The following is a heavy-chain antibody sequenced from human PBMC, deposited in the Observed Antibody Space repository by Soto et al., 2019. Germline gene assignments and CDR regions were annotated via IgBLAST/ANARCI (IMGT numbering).Heavy chain of an antibody. J-gene: IGHJ5*02. Sequence: ASVKVSCKASGYTFTSYGISCVRQAPRQGLEWMGWISAYNGNTNYAQKLQGRVTMTTDTSTSTAYMELRSLRSDDTAVYYCARMSSATIFGVVNNWFDPWGQGTLVTVSS. CDR2: ISAYNGNT. CDR3: ARMSSATIFGVVNNWFDP. D-gene: IGHD3-3*01. V-gene: IGHV1-18*01. CDR1: GYTFTSYG.